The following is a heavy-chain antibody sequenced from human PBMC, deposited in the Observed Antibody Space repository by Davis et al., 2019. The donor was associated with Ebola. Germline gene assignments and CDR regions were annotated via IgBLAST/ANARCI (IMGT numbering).Heavy chain of an antibody. Sequence: GGSLRLSCVPSGLIIRGYWMTWVRQAPGKGLEWVANINSDGSQRNYVDSVKGRFTISRDNAKNSLYLQMNSLRDEDTAVYYCARGYSSSSNHYGMDVWGQGTTVTVSS. CDR3: ARGYSSSSNHYGMDV. V-gene: IGHV3-7*01. J-gene: IGHJ6*02. CDR2: INSDGSQR. CDR1: GLIIRGYW. D-gene: IGHD6-6*01.